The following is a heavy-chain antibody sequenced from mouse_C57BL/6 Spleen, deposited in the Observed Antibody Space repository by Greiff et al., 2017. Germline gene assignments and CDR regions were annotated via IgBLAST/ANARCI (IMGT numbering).Heavy chain of an antibody. CDR3: ARGILGYYFDD. CDR1: GYAFSSSW. Sequence: VQLQQSGPELVKPGASVKISCKASGYAFSSSWMNWVKQRPGKGLEWIGRIYPGDGATNYNGKFKGKATLTADKASSTAYMQLSSLTSEDSAVYFCARGILGYYFDDWGQGTTLTVSS. V-gene: IGHV1-82*01. D-gene: IGHD4-1*01. J-gene: IGHJ2*01. CDR2: IYPGDGAT.